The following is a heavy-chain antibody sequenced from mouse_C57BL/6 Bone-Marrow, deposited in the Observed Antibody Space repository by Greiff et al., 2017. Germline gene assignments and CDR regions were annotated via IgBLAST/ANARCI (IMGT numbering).Heavy chain of an antibody. CDR3: SRRGVLRYYYAMDY. V-gene: IGHV1-75*01. CDR1: GYTFTDYY. D-gene: IGHD1-1*01. J-gene: IGHJ4*01. CDR2: IYPGSGST. Sequence: VKLVESGPELVKPGASVKISCKASGYTFTDYYINWVKQRPGQGLEWIGWIYPGSGSTYYNEKFKGKATLTVDKSSSTAYMLLSSLNSEDSAVYFCSRRGVLRYYYAMDYWGQGTSVTVSS.